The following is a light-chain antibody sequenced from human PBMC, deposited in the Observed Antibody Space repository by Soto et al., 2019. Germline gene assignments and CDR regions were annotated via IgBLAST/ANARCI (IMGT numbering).Light chain of an antibody. CDR1: QRITTY. V-gene: IGKV1-39*01. CDR3: QQTYSTPYT. CDR2: TSG. J-gene: IGKJ2*01. Sequence: IHMTQSPSSLSASVGDRVTITCRASQRITTYLNWYQQKPGEAPKLLISTSGTLQRGVPSRFSGSGSGTDFTLTITSLQPAVFATYFCQQTYSTPYTFGQGTKLEIK.